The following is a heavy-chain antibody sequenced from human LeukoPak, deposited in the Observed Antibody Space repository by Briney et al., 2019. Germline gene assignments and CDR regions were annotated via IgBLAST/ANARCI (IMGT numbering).Heavy chain of an antibody. D-gene: IGHD5-18*01. V-gene: IGHV3-21*01. CDR1: GFSFSSYG. Sequence: GGSLRLSCAASGFSFSSYGMSWVRQAPGKGLEWVSSISSSSSYIYYADSVKGRFTISRDNAKNSLYLQMNSLRAEDTAVYYCAREAKDSYGWWGQGTLVTVSS. CDR3: AREAKDSYGW. J-gene: IGHJ4*02. CDR2: ISSSSSYI.